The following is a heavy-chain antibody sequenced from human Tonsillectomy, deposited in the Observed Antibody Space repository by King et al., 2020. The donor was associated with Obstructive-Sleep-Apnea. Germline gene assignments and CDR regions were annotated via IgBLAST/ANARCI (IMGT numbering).Heavy chain of an antibody. CDR1: GGSISSTNW. CDR3: ASGNSTSPGY. V-gene: IGHV4-4*02. CDR2: IYQRGST. Sequence: QLQESGPGLVKPSGTRSLTCAVSGGSISSTNWWSWVRQPPGEGLEWIGEIYQRGSTNYNPALKNRVTITIDKSENQFSLKLTTMTAADTAVYYCASGNSTSPGYWGQGTLVTVSS. D-gene: IGHD2/OR15-2a*01. J-gene: IGHJ4*02.